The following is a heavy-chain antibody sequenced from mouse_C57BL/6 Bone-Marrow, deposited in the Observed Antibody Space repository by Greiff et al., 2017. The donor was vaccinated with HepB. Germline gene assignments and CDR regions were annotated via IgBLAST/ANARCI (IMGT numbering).Heavy chain of an antibody. CDR2: IHPSDSDT. Sequence: QVQLQQPGAELVKPGASVKVSCKASGYTFTSYWMHWVKQRPGQGLEWIGRIHPSDSDTNYNQKFKGKATLTVDKSSSTAYMQLSSMTSEDSAVYYCAAITTVVATTGPYYFDYWGQGTTLTVSS. CDR3: AAITTVVATTGPYYFDY. V-gene: IGHV1-74*01. CDR1: GYTFTSYW. D-gene: IGHD1-1*01. J-gene: IGHJ2*01.